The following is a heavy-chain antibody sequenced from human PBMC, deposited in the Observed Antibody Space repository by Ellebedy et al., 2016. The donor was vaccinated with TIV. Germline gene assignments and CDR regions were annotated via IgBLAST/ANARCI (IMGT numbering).Heavy chain of an antibody. V-gene: IGHV3-53*01. Sequence: SVKGRFTISRDKSTNTLSLQLNSLRIEDTAVYYCARGGPNRSWDLINYYLDYWGQGTLVTVSS. J-gene: IGHJ4*02. D-gene: IGHD3-16*01. CDR3: ARGGPNRSWDLINYYLDY.